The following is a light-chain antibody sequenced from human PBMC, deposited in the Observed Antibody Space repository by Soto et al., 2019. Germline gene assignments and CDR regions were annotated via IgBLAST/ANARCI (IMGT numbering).Light chain of an antibody. J-gene: IGLJ2*01. CDR1: SSNIGSNY. CDR3: AAWDDRLSAL. V-gene: IGLV1-47*01. Sequence: QSVLTQPPSASGTPGQRVTISCSGSSSNIGSNYVYWYQQLPGTAPKLLIYRNNQRPSGVPDRFSGSKSGTSASLAISGRRYEDEADYYCAAWDDRLSALFGGGTKVTVL. CDR2: RNN.